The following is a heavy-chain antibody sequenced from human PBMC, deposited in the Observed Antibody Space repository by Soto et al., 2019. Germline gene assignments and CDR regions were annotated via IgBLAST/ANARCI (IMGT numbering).Heavy chain of an antibody. D-gene: IGHD6-19*01. Sequence: PGGSLRLSCAASGFTFSSYSMNWVRQAPGKGLEWVSYISSSSGTIYYADSVKGRFTISRDNAKNSLYLQMNSLRAEDTAVYYCARVSGWYALDYWGQGTLVTVSS. CDR3: ARVSGWYALDY. J-gene: IGHJ4*02. V-gene: IGHV3-48*01. CDR1: GFTFSSYS. CDR2: ISSSSGTI.